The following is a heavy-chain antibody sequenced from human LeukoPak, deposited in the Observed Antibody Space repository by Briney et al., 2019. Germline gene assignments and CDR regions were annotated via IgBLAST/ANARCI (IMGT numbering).Heavy chain of an antibody. V-gene: IGHV1-18*04. CDR3: ARDRVRYFDWFLTHQLDY. Sequence: ASVKVSCKASGYTFTSYGISWVRQAPGQGLEWMGWISAYNGNTNYAQKLQGRVTMTTDTSTSTAYMELRSLRSDDTAVYYCARDRVRYFDWFLTHQLDYWGQGTLVTVSS. J-gene: IGHJ4*02. CDR2: ISAYNGNT. D-gene: IGHD3-9*01. CDR1: GYTFTSYG.